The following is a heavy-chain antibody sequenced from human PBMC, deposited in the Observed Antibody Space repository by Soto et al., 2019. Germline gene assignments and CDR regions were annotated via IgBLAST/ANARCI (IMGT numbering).Heavy chain of an antibody. CDR1: GFTFSSYA. D-gene: IGHD3-3*01. CDR2: ISYDGSNK. Sequence: GGSLRLSCAASGFTFSSYAMHWVCQAPGKGLEWVAVISYDGSNKYYADSVKGRFTISRENSKNALYLQINSLRVDDTAVYYCTRTADFTSAFDIWGQGTVVTVSS. J-gene: IGHJ3*02. CDR3: TRTADFTSAFDI. V-gene: IGHV3-30*14.